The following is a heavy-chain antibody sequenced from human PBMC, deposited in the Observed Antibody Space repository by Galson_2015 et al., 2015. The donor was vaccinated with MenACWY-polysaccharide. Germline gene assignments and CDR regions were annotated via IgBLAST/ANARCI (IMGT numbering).Heavy chain of an antibody. Sequence: SLRLSCAASGFIVSSNYMSWVRQAPGKGLEWVSVIYGGGSPYYADSVKGRFTISRDNSKNTLYLQMNSLRDEDTAVYYCARDSSSGWNHAYWGQGTLVTVSS. V-gene: IGHV3-53*01. J-gene: IGHJ4*02. CDR3: ARDSSSGWNHAY. CDR1: GFIVSSNY. D-gene: IGHD6-19*01. CDR2: IYGGGSP.